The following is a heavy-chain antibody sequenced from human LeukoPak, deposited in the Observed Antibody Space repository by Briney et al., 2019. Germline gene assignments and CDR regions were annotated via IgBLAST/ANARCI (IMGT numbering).Heavy chain of an antibody. CDR3: ARDKKMLLWFGESHFDY. CDR1: GFTFSSYS. Sequence: GGSLRLSCAASGFTFSSYSMNWVRQAPGKGLEWVSSISSSSSYIYYADSVKGRFTISRDNAKNSLYLQMNSLRAEDTAVYYCARDKKMLLWFGESHFDYWGQGTLVTVSS. D-gene: IGHD3-10*01. J-gene: IGHJ4*02. CDR2: ISSSSSYI. V-gene: IGHV3-21*01.